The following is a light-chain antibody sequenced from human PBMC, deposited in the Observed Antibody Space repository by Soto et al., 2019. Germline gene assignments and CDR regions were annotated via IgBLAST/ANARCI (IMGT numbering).Light chain of an antibody. Sequence: QSVLTQPPSVSGAPGQRVTISCIGSSSNIGAGYAVHWYQQRPGTAPKLLISDTDNRPSGVSDRFSGSKSGTSASLAITGLQAEDEADYYCQSYDNSHDWDVIFGGGTKLTVL. J-gene: IGLJ2*01. CDR1: SSNIGAGYA. V-gene: IGLV1-40*01. CDR3: QSYDNSHDWDVI. CDR2: DTD.